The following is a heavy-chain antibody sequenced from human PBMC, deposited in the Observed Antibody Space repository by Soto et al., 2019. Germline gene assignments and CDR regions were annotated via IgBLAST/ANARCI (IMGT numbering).Heavy chain of an antibody. CDR1: GFTLCSYS. V-gene: IGHV3-23*01. CDR2: ISGSGGST. J-gene: IGHJ4*02. CDR3: AKVPLFGVVIHHHFDY. Sequence: GGAPRLSFSASGFTLCSYSLSLVRPAPGEGREWVSAISGSGGSTYYADSVKGRFTISRDNSKNTLYLQMNSLRAEDTAVYYCAKVPLFGVVIHHHFDYWGQGTLVTSPQ. D-gene: IGHD3-3*01.